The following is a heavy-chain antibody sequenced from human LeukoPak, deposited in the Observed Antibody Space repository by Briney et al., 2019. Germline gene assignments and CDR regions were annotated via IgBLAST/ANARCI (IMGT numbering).Heavy chain of an antibody. V-gene: IGHV3-9*01. CDR3: AKSFSYYYDSSGGGAFDI. D-gene: IGHD3-22*01. J-gene: IGHJ3*02. CDR1: GFTFDDYA. CDR2: ISWNSGSI. Sequence: PGRSLRLSCAAPGFTFDDYAMHWVRQAPGKGLEWVSGISWNSGSIGYADSVKGRFTISRDNAKNSLYLQMNSLRAEDTALYYCAKSFSYYYDSSGGGAFDIWGQGTMVTVSS.